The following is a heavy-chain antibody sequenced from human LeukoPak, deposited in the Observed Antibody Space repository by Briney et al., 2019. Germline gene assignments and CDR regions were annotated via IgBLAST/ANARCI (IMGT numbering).Heavy chain of an antibody. Sequence: PSETLSLGCSVSGYSIKSGYYWSWIRQPPGKGLDWIGSIYYSGRSFYNPSLKSRVSISVDTSKNQFSLKMISVTAADTAVYYCARLMDTDDYWGQGTLVTVSS. CDR3: ARLMDTDDY. J-gene: IGHJ4*02. D-gene: IGHD5-18*01. V-gene: IGHV4-38-2*02. CDR1: GYSIKSGYY. CDR2: IYYSGRS.